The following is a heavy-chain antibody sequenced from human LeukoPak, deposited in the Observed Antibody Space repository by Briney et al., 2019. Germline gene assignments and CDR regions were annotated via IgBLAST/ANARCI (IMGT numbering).Heavy chain of an antibody. J-gene: IGHJ5*02. Sequence: PSETLSLTCTVSGGSVSSSTYYWGWIRQPPGKGLEWIGSIYYSGSPHYNPSLKSRVSISIDTSKNQFSLKLNSVTAADTAVYYCARLNGGGLLWLIWFDPWGQGTLVTVSS. D-gene: IGHD3-16*01. CDR2: IYYSGSP. CDR3: ARLNGGGLLWLIWFDP. V-gene: IGHV4-39*07. CDR1: GGSVSSSTYY.